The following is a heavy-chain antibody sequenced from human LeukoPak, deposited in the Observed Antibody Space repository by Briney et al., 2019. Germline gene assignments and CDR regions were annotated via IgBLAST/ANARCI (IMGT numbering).Heavy chain of an antibody. D-gene: IGHD1-26*01. CDR3: ARRSGELLDWYFDL. J-gene: IGHJ2*01. V-gene: IGHV4-30-4*08. CDR2: IYYSGST. Sequence: IPSQTLSLTCTVSGGSISSGDYYWSWIRQPPGKGLEWIGYIYYSGSTYYNPSLKSRVTISVDTSKNQFSLKLSSVTAADTAVYYCARRSGELLDWYFDLWGRGTLVTVSS. CDR1: GGSISSGDYY.